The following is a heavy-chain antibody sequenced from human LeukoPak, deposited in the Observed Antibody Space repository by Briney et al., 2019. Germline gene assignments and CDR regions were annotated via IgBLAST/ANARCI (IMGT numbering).Heavy chain of an antibody. V-gene: IGHV3-7*05. Sequence: GGSLRLSCAASGFTFNTFWMTWLRQAPGKGPEWVANIKQDGSEKDYLDSVKGRFTISRDNARNSLYLQMNSLRAEDTAVYYCAREGVTKYYFDYWGQGTLVTVSS. J-gene: IGHJ4*02. CDR3: AREGVTKYYFDY. D-gene: IGHD4-11*01. CDR2: IKQDGSEK. CDR1: GFTFNTFW.